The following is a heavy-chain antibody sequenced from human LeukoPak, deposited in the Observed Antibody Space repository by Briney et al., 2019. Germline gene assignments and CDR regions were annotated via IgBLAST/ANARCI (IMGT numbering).Heavy chain of an antibody. CDR2: IRQDGSEK. D-gene: IGHD6-19*01. CDR1: GFTFSSYW. CDR3: VSLAVAGTREAFDI. V-gene: IGHV3-7*03. J-gene: IGHJ3*02. Sequence: GGSLRLSCAASGFTFSSYWMSWVRQAPGKGLEWVANIRQDGSEKYYVDSVKGRFTISRDNAKNSLYLQMNSLRAEDTAVYYCVSLAVAGTREAFDIWGQGTMVTVSS.